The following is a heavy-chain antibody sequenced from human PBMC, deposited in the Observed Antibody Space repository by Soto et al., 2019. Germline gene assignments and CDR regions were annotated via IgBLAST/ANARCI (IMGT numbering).Heavy chain of an antibody. CDR1: GGSIRSYY. J-gene: IGHJ5*01. Sequence: PSETLSLTCTVSGGSIRSYYWSWIRQPPGKGLEWIAYIYYNGTTNSNPSLKSRVTISLDTSKNQFSLKLTSVTAADTAVYYCTRGHWALDSWAQGTLVTVSS. V-gene: IGHV4-59*01. CDR2: IYYNGTT. CDR3: TRGHWALDS. D-gene: IGHD3-16*01.